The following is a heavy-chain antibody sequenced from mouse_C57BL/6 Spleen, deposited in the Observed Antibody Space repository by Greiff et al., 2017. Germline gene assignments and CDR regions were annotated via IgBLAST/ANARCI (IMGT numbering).Heavy chain of an antibody. Sequence: QVQLKESGAELVKPGASVKISCKASGYAFSSYWMNWVKQRPGKGLEWIGQIYPGDGDTNYNGKFKGKATLTADKSSSTAYMQLSSLTSEDSAVYFCARSSGSSPYAMDYGGQGTSVTVSS. CDR1: GYAFSSYW. CDR2: IYPGDGDT. D-gene: IGHD1-1*01. J-gene: IGHJ4*01. V-gene: IGHV1-80*01. CDR3: ARSSGSSPYAMDY.